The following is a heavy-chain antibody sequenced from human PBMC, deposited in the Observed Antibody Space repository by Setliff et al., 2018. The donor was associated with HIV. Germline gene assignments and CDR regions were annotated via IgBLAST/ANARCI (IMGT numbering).Heavy chain of an antibody. D-gene: IGHD5-12*01. CDR3: ARGWMATLNGPIGY. V-gene: IGHV1-69*10. Sequence: SVKVSCKPSGGTFISYAFTWVRQAPGQGLEWMGGFTPILGIPTYAQKFQGRVTITADTSTSTAYMELSSLRSEDTAVYYCARGWMATLNGPIGYWGQGTLVTVSS. J-gene: IGHJ4*02. CDR1: GGTFISYA. CDR2: FTPILGIP.